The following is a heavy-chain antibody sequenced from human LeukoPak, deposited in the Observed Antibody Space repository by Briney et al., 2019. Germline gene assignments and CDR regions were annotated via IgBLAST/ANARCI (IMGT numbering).Heavy chain of an antibody. CDR1: GFTFTSYS. CDR2: ISGGGGST. CDR3: AKGGKWDVTPFDY. D-gene: IGHD1-26*01. Sequence: PGGSLRLSCAASGFTFTSYSMNWVRQAPGKGLEWVSTISGGGGSTYYADSVKGWFTISRDNSKNTLYLQVNSLRAEDTAVYYCAKGGKWDVTPFDYWGQETLVTVSS. J-gene: IGHJ4*02. V-gene: IGHV3-23*01.